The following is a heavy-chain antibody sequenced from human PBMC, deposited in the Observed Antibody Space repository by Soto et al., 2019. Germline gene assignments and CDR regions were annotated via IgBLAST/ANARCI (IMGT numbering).Heavy chain of an antibody. CDR3: ARDHSYYGSGSCIN. CDR1: GYTFTSYA. D-gene: IGHD3-10*01. Sequence: QVQLVQSGAEEKKPGASVKVSCKASGYTFTSYAMHWVRQAPGQRLEWMGWINAGNGNTKYSQKFQGRVTITRDTSESTAYMELSSLRSEDTAVYYCARDHSYYGSGSCINWGQGTLVTVSS. V-gene: IGHV1-3*05. CDR2: INAGNGNT. J-gene: IGHJ4*02.